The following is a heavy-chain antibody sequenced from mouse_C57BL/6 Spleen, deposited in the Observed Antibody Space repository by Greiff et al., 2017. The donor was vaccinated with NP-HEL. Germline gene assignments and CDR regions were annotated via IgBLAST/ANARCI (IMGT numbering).Heavy chain of an antibody. D-gene: IGHD3-1*01. CDR3: TGYAWFAY. Sequence: VQLQQSGPELVKPGASVKMSCKASGYTFTDYHMHWVKQSHGKSLEWIGYINPNNGGTSYNQKFKGKATLTVNKSSSTAYMELRSLTSEDSAVYYCTGYAWFAYWGQGTLVTVSA. J-gene: IGHJ3*01. CDR1: GYTFTDYH. V-gene: IGHV1-22*01. CDR2: INPNNGGT.